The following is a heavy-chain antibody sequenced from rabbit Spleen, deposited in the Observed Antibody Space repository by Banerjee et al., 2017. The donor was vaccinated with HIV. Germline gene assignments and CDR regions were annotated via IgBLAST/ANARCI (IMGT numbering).Heavy chain of an antibody. J-gene: IGHJ4*01. V-gene: IGHV1S45*01. CDR3: ARDLVGVIGWNFYW. D-gene: IGHD1-1*01. CDR1: GVSFSDKDV. CDR2: INAATGKP. Sequence: EQLEESGGGLVKPEGSLTLTCKASGVSFSDKDVMCWVRQAPGKGLEWIACINAATGKPVYATWAKGRFTISRTSSTTVTLRMTSLTAADRATYFCARDLVGVIGWNFYWWGQGTLVTV.